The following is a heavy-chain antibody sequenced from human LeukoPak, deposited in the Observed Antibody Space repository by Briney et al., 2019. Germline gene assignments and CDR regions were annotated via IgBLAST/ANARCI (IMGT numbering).Heavy chain of an antibody. D-gene: IGHD5-24*01. CDR3: ERRDGYNMGAFDI. V-gene: IGHV5-51*01. CDR2: IYPSYSDT. J-gene: IGHJ3*02. Sequence: GESPKIPCQSPGYSFTSYWVGWVRQIPGKGLEWMGIIYPSYSDTRYSPSFQGQVTISTDNSISTAYLQWRSLKASDAAIYYCERRDGYNMGAFDIWGQGTMVTVSS. CDR1: GYSFTSYW.